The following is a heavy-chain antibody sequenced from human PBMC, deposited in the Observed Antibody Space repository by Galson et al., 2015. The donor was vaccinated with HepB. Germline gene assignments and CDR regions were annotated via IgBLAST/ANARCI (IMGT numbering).Heavy chain of an antibody. Sequence: SLRLSCAASGFTFSSYAMHWVRQAPGKGLEWVAVISYDGSNKYYADSVKGRFTISRYNSKNTLYLQMNSLRAEDTAVYYCASEYSRHDYWGQGTLVAVSS. CDR3: ASEYSRHDY. CDR1: GFTFSSYA. D-gene: IGHD6-13*01. CDR2: ISYDGSNK. V-gene: IGHV3-30-3*01. J-gene: IGHJ4*02.